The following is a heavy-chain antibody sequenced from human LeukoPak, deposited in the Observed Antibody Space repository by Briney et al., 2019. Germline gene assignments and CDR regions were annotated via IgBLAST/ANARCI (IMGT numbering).Heavy chain of an antibody. J-gene: IGHJ4*02. Sequence: GGSLRLSCAASGFTFDDYGMSWVRQAPGKGLEWVSGINWNGGSTGYADSVKGRFTIPRDNAKNSLYLQMNSLRAEDTALYYCARVRGYYDSSGYIDYWGQGTLVTVSS. CDR3: ARVRGYYDSSGYIDY. V-gene: IGHV3-20*04. D-gene: IGHD3-22*01. CDR1: GFTFDDYG. CDR2: INWNGGST.